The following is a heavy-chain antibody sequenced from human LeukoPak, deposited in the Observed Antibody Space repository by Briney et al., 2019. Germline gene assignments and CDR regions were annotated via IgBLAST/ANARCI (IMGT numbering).Heavy chain of an antibody. D-gene: IGHD3-22*01. CDR1: GYSFTNFG. Sequence: GASVKVSCKTSGYSFTNFGISWVRQAPGQGLEWMGWISAYNGDTNYVQNLQGRVTMTTDPSTTTAYMELRSLRSDDTAVYYCARDYGYYDSSGHYCDYWGQGTLVSVSS. J-gene: IGHJ4*02. CDR3: ARDYGYYDSSGHYCDY. CDR2: ISAYNGDT. V-gene: IGHV1-18*01.